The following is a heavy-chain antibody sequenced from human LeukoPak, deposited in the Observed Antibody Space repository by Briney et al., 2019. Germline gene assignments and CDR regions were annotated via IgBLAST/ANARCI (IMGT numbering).Heavy chain of an antibody. D-gene: IGHD2-15*01. CDR1: GFTFDDYA. CDR3: AKRNQGGYCSGGSCYDD. Sequence: PGGSLRLSCAASGFTFDDYAMHWVRQAPGKGLEWVSLISGDGGSTYYADSVKGRFTISRDNNKNSLYLQMNSLRTEDTALYYCAKRNQGGYCSGGSCYDDWGQGTLVTVSS. J-gene: IGHJ4*02. CDR2: ISGDGGST. V-gene: IGHV3-43*02.